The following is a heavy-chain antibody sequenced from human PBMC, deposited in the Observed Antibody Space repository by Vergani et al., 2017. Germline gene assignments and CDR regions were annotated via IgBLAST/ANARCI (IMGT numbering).Heavy chain of an antibody. J-gene: IGHJ4*02. V-gene: IGHV4-59*11. Sequence: QVQLQESGPGLVKPSETLSLTCTVSGGSISSHYWSWIRQPPGKGLEWIGYIYYSGSTNYNPSLKSRVTISVDTSKNQFSLKLSSVTAADTAVYYCARDKGGGGDYWGQGTLVTVSS. CDR1: GGSISSHY. D-gene: IGHD2-15*01. CDR3: ARDKGGGGDY. CDR2: IYYSGST.